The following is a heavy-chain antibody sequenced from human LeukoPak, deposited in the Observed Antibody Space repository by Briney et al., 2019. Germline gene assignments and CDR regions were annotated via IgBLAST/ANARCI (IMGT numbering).Heavy chain of an antibody. V-gene: IGHV4-39*07. CDR2: GYYTGAS. CDR3: ARGAPPQN. Sequence: SETLSLTCTVSGGSISSSYYWGWIRQPPGKGLEWIGSGYYTGASYYNPSLKSRVTISIDTSKKHFSLKLTSVTAADTAVYYCARGAPPQNWGQGTLVTVSS. CDR1: GGSISSSYY. J-gene: IGHJ4*02.